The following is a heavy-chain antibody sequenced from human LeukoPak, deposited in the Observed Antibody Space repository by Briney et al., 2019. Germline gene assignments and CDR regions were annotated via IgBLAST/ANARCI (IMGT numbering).Heavy chain of an antibody. CDR2: ISSSSSTI. CDR3: ARLWPRDGYNPAFDY. Sequence: GGSLRLSCAASGFTFSSYSMNWVRQAPGKGLEWVSYISSSSSTIYYADSVKGRFTISRDNAKNSLYLQMNSLRAEDTAVYYCARLWPRDGYNPAFDYWGQGTLVTVSS. V-gene: IGHV3-48*01. CDR1: GFTFSSYS. J-gene: IGHJ4*02. D-gene: IGHD5-24*01.